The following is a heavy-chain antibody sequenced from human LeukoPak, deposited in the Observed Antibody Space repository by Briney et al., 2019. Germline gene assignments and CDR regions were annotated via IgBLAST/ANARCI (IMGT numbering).Heavy chain of an antibody. CDR3: ARDRAANQDWVEFDP. V-gene: IGHV3-66*03. D-gene: IGHD3/OR15-3a*01. CDR2: IRDSGEA. J-gene: IGHJ5*02. Sequence: GGSLRLSCAASGFTFNRNAISWVRQAPGKGLEWVGLIRDSGEAFYADFARGRFAISRDESENTLYLQMNSLRVEDTAVYFCARDRAANQDWVEFDPWGQGTPVIVSS. CDR1: GFTFNRNA.